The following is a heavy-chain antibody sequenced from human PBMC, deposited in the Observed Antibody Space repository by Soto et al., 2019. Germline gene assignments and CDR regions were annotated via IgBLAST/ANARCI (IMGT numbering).Heavy chain of an antibody. CDR3: AKGVIDRGAHA. V-gene: IGHV3-23*01. CDR2: ITSSGEQT. CDR1: GFNFRNFP. Sequence: GGSLRLSCAASGFNFRNFPMTWVRQVPGQGLEYVSSITSSGEQTFYADSVKGRFSISRDNSKGILHLQMNSLRAEDTAIYHCAKGVIDRGAHAWGQGTVVTVSS. D-gene: IGHD4-17*01. J-gene: IGHJ5*02.